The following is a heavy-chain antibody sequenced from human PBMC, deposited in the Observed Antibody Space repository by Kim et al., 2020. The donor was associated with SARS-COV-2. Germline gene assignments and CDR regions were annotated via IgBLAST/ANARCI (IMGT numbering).Heavy chain of an antibody. CDR1: GFTFSDYW. CDR3: AKDFYGSFDS. D-gene: IGHD4-17*01. J-gene: IGHJ4*02. CDR2: INPDGSST. V-gene: IGHV3-74*01. Sequence: GGSLRLSCAASGFTFSDYWMHWVRHAPGKGLMWVSRINPDGSSTTYADSVKGRFTISRDNAKNTVSLQMNSLRVEDTATYYCAKDFYGSFDSWGQGTLVT.